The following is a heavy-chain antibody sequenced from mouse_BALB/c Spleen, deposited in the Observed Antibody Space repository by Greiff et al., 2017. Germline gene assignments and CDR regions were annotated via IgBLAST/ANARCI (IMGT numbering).Heavy chain of an antibody. J-gene: IGHJ2*01. CDR2: ISYSGST. CDR1: GYSITSDYA. CDR3: AVMITTAFDY. V-gene: IGHV3-2*02. D-gene: IGHD2-4*01. Sequence: EVQLQQSGPGLVKPSQSLSLTCTVTGYSITSDYAWNWIRQFPGNKLEWMGYISYSGSTSYNPSLKSRISITRDTSKNQFFLQLNSVTTEDTATYYCAVMITTAFDYWGQGTTLTVSS.